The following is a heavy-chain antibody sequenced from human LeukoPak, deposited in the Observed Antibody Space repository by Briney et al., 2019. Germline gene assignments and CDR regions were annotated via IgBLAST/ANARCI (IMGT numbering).Heavy chain of an antibody. Sequence: GGSLRLSCAASGFTFSNHWLHWVRQAPGKGLVWVSRINTDATATTFADSVKGRFTISRDNAKNTLYLQMNSLRAEDTAVYYCAREKQVGHRHRYFDLWGRGTLVTVSS. CDR2: INTDATAT. CDR1: GFTFSNHW. V-gene: IGHV3-74*01. J-gene: IGHJ2*01. CDR3: AREKQVGHRHRYFDL.